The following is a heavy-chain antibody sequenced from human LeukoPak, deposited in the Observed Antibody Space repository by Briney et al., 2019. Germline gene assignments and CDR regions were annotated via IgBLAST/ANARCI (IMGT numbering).Heavy chain of an antibody. Sequence: GGSLRLSCAASEFDFTSHAMTWVRQAPGKGLEWVSAISISGTKAYYADSVKGRFTISRDNSKNTLYLQMNSLRVEDTAVYYCANEIRPNDYWGQGTLVTVSS. J-gene: IGHJ4*02. CDR2: ISISGTKA. CDR3: ANEIRPNDY. CDR1: EFDFTSHA. V-gene: IGHV3-23*01.